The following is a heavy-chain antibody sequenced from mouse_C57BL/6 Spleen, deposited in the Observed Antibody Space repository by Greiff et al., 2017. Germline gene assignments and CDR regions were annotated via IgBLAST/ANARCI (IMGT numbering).Heavy chain of an antibody. V-gene: IGHV5-4*01. D-gene: IGHD1-1*01. CDR2: ISDGGSYT. CDR3: ARDIPNYYGSSRFDY. J-gene: IGHJ2*01. CDR1: GFTFSSYA. Sequence: EVKLMESGGGLVKPGGSLKLSCAASGFTFSSYAMSWVRQTPEKRLEWVATISDGGSYTYYPDNVKGRFTISRDNAKNNLYLQMSHLKSEDTAMYYCARDIPNYYGSSRFDYWGQGTTLTVSS.